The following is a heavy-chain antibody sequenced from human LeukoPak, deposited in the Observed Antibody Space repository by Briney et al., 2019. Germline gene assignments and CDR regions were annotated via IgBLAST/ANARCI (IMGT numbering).Heavy chain of an antibody. J-gene: IGHJ4*02. CDR3: ARARGPGVGTNTVDY. CDR1: GYTFTGYY. D-gene: IGHD2-8*01. Sequence: ASVKVSCKASGYTFTGYYMHWVRQAPGQGLEWMGCINPNSGGTNYAQKFQGRVTMTRDTSISTAYMELSNLRSDDTAVYYCARARGPGVGTNTVDYWGQGTLVTVSS. V-gene: IGHV1-2*02. CDR2: INPNSGGT.